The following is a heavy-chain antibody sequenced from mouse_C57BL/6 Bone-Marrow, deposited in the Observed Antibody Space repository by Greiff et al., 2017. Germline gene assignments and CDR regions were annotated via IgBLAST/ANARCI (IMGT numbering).Heavy chain of an antibody. CDR3: ARGLYGSSWYFDV. J-gene: IGHJ1*03. Sequence: EVQGVESGGGLVKPGGSLKLSCAASGFTFSDYGMHWVRQAPEKGLEWVAYISSGSSTIYYADTVKGRFTISRDNAKNTLFLQMTSLRSEDTAMYYCARGLYGSSWYFDVWGTGTTVTVSS. V-gene: IGHV5-17*01. CDR2: ISSGSSTI. D-gene: IGHD1-1*01. CDR1: GFTFSDYG.